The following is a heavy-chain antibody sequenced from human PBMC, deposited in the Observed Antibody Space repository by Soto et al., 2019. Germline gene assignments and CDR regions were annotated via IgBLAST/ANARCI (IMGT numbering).Heavy chain of an antibody. D-gene: IGHD2-2*01. Sequence: SETLSLTCTVSGGSISSYYWSWIRQPPGKGLEWIGYIYYSGSTNYNPSLKSRVTISVDTSKNQFSLKLSSVTAADTAVYYCARDLGSFDGTSWKNWFDPWRQGTLVTVSS. CDR1: GGSISSYY. CDR2: IYYSGST. CDR3: ARDLGSFDGTSWKNWFDP. J-gene: IGHJ5*02. V-gene: IGHV4-59*01.